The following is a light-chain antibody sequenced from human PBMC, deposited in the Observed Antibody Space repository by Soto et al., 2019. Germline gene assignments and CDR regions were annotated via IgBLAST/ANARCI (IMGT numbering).Light chain of an antibody. CDR2: VAS. CDR1: QNVDNY. CDR3: QQCSFWPRIT. J-gene: IGKJ5*01. V-gene: IGKV3-11*01. Sequence: EIVLTQSPATLPLPPGGSATLSCSASQNVDNYLAWYLQKPGQAPRLLIDVASNRATGMRARFSGSGSGTAFTLTILSLEPEDSVVYYCQQCSFWPRITFGQGTRLE.